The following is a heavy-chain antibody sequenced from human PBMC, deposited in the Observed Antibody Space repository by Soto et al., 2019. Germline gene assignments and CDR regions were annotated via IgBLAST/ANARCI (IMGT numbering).Heavy chain of an antibody. V-gene: IGHV3-23*01. D-gene: IGHD2-15*01. CDR1: GFTFSDYW. CDR2: ISGGGGST. J-gene: IGHJ4*02. CDR3: AFPPEYCSGATCYFPFCY. Sequence: GGSLRLSCAASGFTFSDYWMHWVRQAPGKGLVWVSRISGGGGSTYYAESVKGRFTISRDNSKNTLYLQMNSLRDEDTAVFYCAFPPEYCSGATCYFPFCYWGQGTLVTVSS.